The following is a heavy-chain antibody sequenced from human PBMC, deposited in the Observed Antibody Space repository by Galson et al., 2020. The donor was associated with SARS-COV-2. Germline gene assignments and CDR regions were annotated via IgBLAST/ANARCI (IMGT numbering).Heavy chain of an antibody. Sequence: ASVKVSCKASGYTFTGYYIHWVRQAPGQGLEWMGWINPDSGGTKYAQKFQGRVSMTRDTSISTGYMELSRLRSDDTAVYYCARARVRAAAGRLNYYYYGMDVLGQGTTVTVSS. CDR1: GYTFTGYY. CDR3: ARARVRAAAGRLNYYYYGMDV. CDR2: INPDSGGT. J-gene: IGHJ6*02. D-gene: IGHD6-13*01. V-gene: IGHV1-2*02.